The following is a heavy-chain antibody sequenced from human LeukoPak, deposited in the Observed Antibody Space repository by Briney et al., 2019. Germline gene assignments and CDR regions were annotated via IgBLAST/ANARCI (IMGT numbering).Heavy chain of an antibody. CDR2: ISSNGGNT. Sequence: GGSLRHSSSAPGFTFSDYAMFWVRQAPGKGLEYVSAISSNGGNTYYADSVKGRFTISRDNSKNTLYLQMSSLRAEDTAVYYCVNPRKDPTNWSFVSWGQGTLVTVSS. D-gene: IGHD1-1*01. CDR3: VNPRKDPTNWSFVS. CDR1: GFTFSDYA. V-gene: IGHV3-64D*06. J-gene: IGHJ4*02.